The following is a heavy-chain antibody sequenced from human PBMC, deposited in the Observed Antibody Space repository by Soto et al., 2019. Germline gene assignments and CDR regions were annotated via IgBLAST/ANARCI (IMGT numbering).Heavy chain of an antibody. CDR1: GYTFTSYG. Sequence: GASVKVSCKASGYTFTSYGISWVRQAPGQGIEWMGWISAYNGNTNYAQKLQGRVTMTTDTSTSTAYMELRSLRSDDTAVYYCAAVTTGDYYYYGMDVWGQGTTVTVSS. J-gene: IGHJ6*02. D-gene: IGHD4-17*01. CDR3: AAVTTGDYYYYGMDV. CDR2: ISAYNGNT. V-gene: IGHV1-18*01.